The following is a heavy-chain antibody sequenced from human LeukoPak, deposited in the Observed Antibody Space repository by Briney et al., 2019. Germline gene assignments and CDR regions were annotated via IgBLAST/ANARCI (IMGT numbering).Heavy chain of an antibody. CDR2: ITSSSKTI. Sequence: GGSLRLSCAPSGFSFSDFSMNWVRHAPGKGPEWVLYITSSSKTIYYSDSVRGRFTISRDNAKNSLFLQMSSLRDEDTGVYYCARISPGYYFDFWGQGTLVTVSS. CDR1: GFSFSDFS. CDR3: ARISPGYYFDF. V-gene: IGHV3-48*02. J-gene: IGHJ4*02.